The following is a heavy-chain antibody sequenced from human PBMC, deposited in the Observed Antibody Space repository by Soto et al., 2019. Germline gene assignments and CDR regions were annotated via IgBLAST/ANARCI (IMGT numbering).Heavy chain of an antibody. CDR1: GFSVSNNY. D-gene: IGHD5-12*01. V-gene: IGHV3-66*01. Sequence: QLVESGGGLVQPGGSLRLSCAASGFSVSNNYIKWVRQAPVKGLEWVSLIYSGGSTYYADSVKGRFTISRDNSKNTLFLQMNSLRVEDTAVYYCARDRGYRWGQGTMVTVSS. CDR3: ARDRGYR. CDR2: IYSGGST. J-gene: IGHJ3*01.